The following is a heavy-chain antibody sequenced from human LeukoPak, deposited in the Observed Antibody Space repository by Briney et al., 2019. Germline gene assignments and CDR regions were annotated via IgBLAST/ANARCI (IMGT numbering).Heavy chain of an antibody. D-gene: IGHD4-17*01. V-gene: IGHV3-30-3*01. CDR1: GFTFSSYA. CDR2: ISYDGSNK. J-gene: IGHJ4*02. Sequence: PGGSLRLSCAASGFTFSSYAMHWVRQAPGKGLEWVAVISYDGSNKYYADSVKGRFTISRDNSKNTLYLQMNSLRAEDTAVYYCARAPDYGDYGDYWGQGTLVTVSS. CDR3: ARAPDYGDYGDY.